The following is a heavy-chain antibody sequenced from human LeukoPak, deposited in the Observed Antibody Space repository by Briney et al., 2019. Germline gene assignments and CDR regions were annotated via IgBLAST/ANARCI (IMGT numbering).Heavy chain of an antibody. Sequence: PSQTLSLTCTVSGASISRGGYYWRWLRQHPGKGLEWIGYIYYSGSTYYSPSLKSRVTISVDTSKIQFSLKLSSVTAADTAVYYCARGYGDFDYWGQGTLVTVSS. V-gene: IGHV4-31*03. CDR1: GASISRGGYY. J-gene: IGHJ4*02. CDR2: IYYSGST. D-gene: IGHD5-12*01. CDR3: ARGYGDFDY.